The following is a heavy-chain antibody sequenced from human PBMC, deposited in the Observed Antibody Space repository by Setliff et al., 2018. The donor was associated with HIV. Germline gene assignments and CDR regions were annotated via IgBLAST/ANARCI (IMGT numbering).Heavy chain of an antibody. CDR2: IYYTGSD. CDR1: GGSISGSGYY. Sequence: PSETLSLTCSVSGGSISGSGYYWGWVRQAPGKGLEWIGSIYYTGSDYYSPSLKSRVSMSVDTSRNQISLRPTSMTPADTAVYYCARSVGYTFWSGYLIWGQGTLVTVSS. D-gene: IGHD3-3*01. J-gene: IGHJ4*02. CDR3: ARSVGYTFWSGYLI. V-gene: IGHV4-39*01.